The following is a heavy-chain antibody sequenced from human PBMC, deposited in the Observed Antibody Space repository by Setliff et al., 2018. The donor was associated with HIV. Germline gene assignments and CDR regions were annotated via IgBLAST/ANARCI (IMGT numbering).Heavy chain of an antibody. V-gene: IGHV4-39*07. D-gene: IGHD3-10*01. CDR1: GGSINTGSYY. Sequence: PSEILSLTCTVSGGSINTGSYYWGWIRQPPGKGLESIGTIYYSGSTYYKSSLKSRLTISVDTSKNQFSLKMSSVTAADTAVYYCARARGPEGYFDSWGQGTLVTVS. CDR2: IYYSGST. J-gene: IGHJ4*02. CDR3: ARARGPEGYFDS.